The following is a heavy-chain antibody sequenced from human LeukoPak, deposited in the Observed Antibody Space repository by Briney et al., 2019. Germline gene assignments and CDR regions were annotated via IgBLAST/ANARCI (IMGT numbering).Heavy chain of an antibody. V-gene: IGHV4-4*07. CDR3: ARLKFYDSTGYSPGHYMDV. CDR1: GVPIYSYY. D-gene: IGHD3-22*01. J-gene: IGHJ6*03. Sequence: PSETLSLTCTVSGVPIYSYYWIWIRQTAGKGLEWIGRLYPGVSTNYNPSLKSRVTMSVDTSKNQFALKLSAVTAADTAVYYCARLKFYDSTGYSPGHYMDVWGKGTTVTVSS. CDR2: LYPGVST.